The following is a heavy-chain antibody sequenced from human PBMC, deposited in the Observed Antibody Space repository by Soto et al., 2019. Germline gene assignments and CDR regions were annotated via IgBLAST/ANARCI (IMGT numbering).Heavy chain of an antibody. Sequence: GGSLRLSCAASGFTFDDYAMHWVRQAPGKGLEWVSGISWNGGNIGYADSVKGRFTISRDNAKNSLYLQMNSLRAEDTALYYCAKGGTYSNYPFDYWGQGTLVTVSS. D-gene: IGHD4-4*01. CDR1: GFTFDDYA. V-gene: IGHV3-9*01. CDR3: AKGGTYSNYPFDY. J-gene: IGHJ4*02. CDR2: ISWNGGNI.